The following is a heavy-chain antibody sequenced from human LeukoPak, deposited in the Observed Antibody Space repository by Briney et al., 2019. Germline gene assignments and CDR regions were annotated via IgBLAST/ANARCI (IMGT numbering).Heavy chain of an antibody. CDR2: IWYDGSNK. CDR1: GFTFSSYG. CDR3: AKDEVLYDSSGYPDY. V-gene: IGHV3-33*06. Sequence: RSLRLSCAASGFTFSSYGMHWVRQAPGKGLEWVAVIWYDGSNKYYADSVKGRFTISRDNSKNTLYLQMNSLRAEDTAVYYCAKDEVLYDSSGYPDYWGQGTLVTVSS. D-gene: IGHD3-22*01. J-gene: IGHJ4*02.